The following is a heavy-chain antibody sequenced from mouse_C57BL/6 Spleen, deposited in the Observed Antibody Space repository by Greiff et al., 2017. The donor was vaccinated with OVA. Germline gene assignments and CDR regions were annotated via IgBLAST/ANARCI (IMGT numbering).Heavy chain of an antibody. CDR2: IDPSDSYT. Sequence: VQLQQPGAELVKPGASVKLSCKASGYTFTSYWMQWVKQRPGQGLEWIGEIDPSDSYTNYNQKFKGKATLTVDTSSSTAYMQLSSLTSEDSAVYYCALLLRSWFAYWGQGTLVTVSA. J-gene: IGHJ3*01. V-gene: IGHV1-50*01. CDR1: GYTFTSYW. CDR3: ALLLRSWFAY. D-gene: IGHD1-1*01.